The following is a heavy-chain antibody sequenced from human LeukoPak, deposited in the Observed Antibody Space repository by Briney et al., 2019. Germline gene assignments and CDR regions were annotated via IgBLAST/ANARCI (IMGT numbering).Heavy chain of an antibody. CDR2: INPNSGGT. J-gene: IGHJ4*02. Sequence: GASVKASCKASGYTFTGYYMHWVRQAPGQGLEWMGRINPNSGGTNYAQKFQGRVTMTRDTSISTAYMELSRLRSDDTAVYYCARGGIAAAGTSPYWGQGTLVTVSS. CDR3: ARGGIAAAGTSPY. V-gene: IGHV1-2*06. D-gene: IGHD6-13*01. CDR1: GYTFTGYY.